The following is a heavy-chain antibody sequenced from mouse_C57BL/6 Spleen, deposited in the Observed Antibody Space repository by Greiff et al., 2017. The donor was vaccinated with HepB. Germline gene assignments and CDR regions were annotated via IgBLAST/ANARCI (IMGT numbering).Heavy chain of an antibody. CDR1: GYTFTSYW. CDR2: IHPNSGST. V-gene: IGHV1-64*01. Sequence: QVHLQQPGAELVKPGASVKLSCKASGYTFTSYWMHWVKQRPGQGLEWIGMIHPNSGSTNYNEKFKSKATLTVDKSSSTAYMQLSSLTSEDSAVYYCARRFNYYGSSYWYFDVWGTGTTVTVSS. CDR3: ARRFNYYGSSYWYFDV. D-gene: IGHD1-1*01. J-gene: IGHJ1*03.